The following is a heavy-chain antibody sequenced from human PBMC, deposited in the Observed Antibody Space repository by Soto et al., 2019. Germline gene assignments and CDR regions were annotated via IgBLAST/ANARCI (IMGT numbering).Heavy chain of an antibody. V-gene: IGHV3-48*02. CDR2: ISSTSNTI. D-gene: IGHD3-22*01. CDR1: GFTFSTHS. Sequence: EVQLVESGGGLVQPGGSLRLSCAASGFTFSTHSMNWVRQAPGKGLECISYISSTSNTIYYADSVKGRFTISRDNAKNSLYLQMNSLRDEDTAVYYWGRIYGGYGYWGQGTLVTVSS. J-gene: IGHJ4*02. CDR3: GRIYGGYGY.